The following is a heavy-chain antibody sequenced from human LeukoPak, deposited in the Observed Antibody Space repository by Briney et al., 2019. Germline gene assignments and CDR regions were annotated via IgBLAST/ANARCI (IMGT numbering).Heavy chain of an antibody. CDR3: ARVLQFYGDYPPGWFDY. V-gene: IGHV4-31*03. Sequence: PSETLSLTCTVSGASISSGDYYWSWIRQHPGKGLEWIGYIYYSGSTYYNPSLKSRVTISVDTSKNQFSLKLSSVTAADTAVYYCARVLQFYGDYPPGWFDYWGQGTLVTVSS. D-gene: IGHD4-17*01. J-gene: IGHJ4*02. CDR1: GASISSGDYY. CDR2: IYYSGST.